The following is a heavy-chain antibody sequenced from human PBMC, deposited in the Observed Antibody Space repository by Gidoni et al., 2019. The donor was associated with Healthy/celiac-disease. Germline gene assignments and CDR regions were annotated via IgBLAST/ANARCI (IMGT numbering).Heavy chain of an antibody. CDR1: GSTSSSYA. D-gene: IGHD6-19*01. CDR3: AKGDSGWETKYFQH. V-gene: IGHV3-23*04. CDR2: ISGSGGST. Sequence: EVQLVESGGGSVKPGGSLRLSCAASGSTSSSYAMSRARQAPGKGLGWVSAISGSGGSTYYADAVKGRFTISRDNSKNTLYLQMNSLRAEDTAVYYCAKGDSGWETKYFQHWGQGTLVTVSS. J-gene: IGHJ1*01.